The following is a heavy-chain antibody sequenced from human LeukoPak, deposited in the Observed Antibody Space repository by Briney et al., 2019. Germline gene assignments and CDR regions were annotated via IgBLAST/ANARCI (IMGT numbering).Heavy chain of an antibody. CDR3: TRHFGSGRDDY. V-gene: IGHV4-39*01. CDR2: IHYSEST. CDR1: GGSISSSNYY. J-gene: IGHJ4*02. Sequence: PSETLSLTCTVSGGSISSSNYYWGWIRQPPGKGLEWIGSIHYSESTYYNPSLKSRVTVSVDTSKNQFTVNLSSVTAADTAVYYCTRHFGSGRDDYWGQGTLVTVSS. D-gene: IGHD3-10*01.